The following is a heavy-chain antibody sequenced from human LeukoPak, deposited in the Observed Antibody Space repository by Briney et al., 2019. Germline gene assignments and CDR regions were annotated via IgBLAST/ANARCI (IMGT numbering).Heavy chain of an antibody. CDR1: GYTFNSYG. D-gene: IGHD3-3*01. J-gene: IGHJ3*02. Sequence: ASVKVSCKASGYTFNSYGISWVRQAPGQGLEWMGWISAYNGNTNFAQSLQGRVTMTTDTPTNTAYMELRSLTSDDTAVYYCARIRFFWSGYPDAFDIWGQGTMVTVSS. V-gene: IGHV1-18*01. CDR2: ISAYNGNT. CDR3: ARIRFFWSGYPDAFDI.